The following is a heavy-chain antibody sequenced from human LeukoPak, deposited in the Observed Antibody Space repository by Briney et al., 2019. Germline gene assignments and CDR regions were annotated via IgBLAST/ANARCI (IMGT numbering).Heavy chain of an antibody. V-gene: IGHV3-21*01. CDR2: ISSSSSYI. CDR1: GFTFSSYS. D-gene: IGHD5-18*01. Sequence: GGSLRLSCAASGFTFSSYSMSWVRQAPGKGLGWVSSISSSSSYIYYADSVRGRFTISRDNAKNSLYLQMNSLRAEDTAVYYCARVGSVDTAMVVDYWGQGTLVTVSS. CDR3: ARVGSVDTAMVVDY. J-gene: IGHJ4*02.